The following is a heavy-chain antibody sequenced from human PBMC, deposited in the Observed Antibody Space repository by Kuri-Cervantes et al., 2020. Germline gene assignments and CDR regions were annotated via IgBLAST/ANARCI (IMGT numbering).Heavy chain of an antibody. CDR1: GYTFTGYH. V-gene: IGHV1-18*04. CDR3: ARDRGFGDENDY. D-gene: IGHD3-3*01. J-gene: IGHJ4*02. Sequence: GESLKISCKASGYTFTGYHMHWVRQAPGQGLEWMGWISAYNGDTSYAQKLQGRVTMTTDTSTSTAYMELRSLRSDDTAVYYCARDRGFGDENDYWGQGTLVTVSS. CDR2: ISAYNGDT.